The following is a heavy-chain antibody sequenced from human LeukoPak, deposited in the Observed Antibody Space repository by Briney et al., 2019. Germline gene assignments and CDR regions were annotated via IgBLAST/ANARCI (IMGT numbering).Heavy chain of an antibody. CDR2: INSDGSAT. CDR3: ASHREDIVVVPAAIAYDY. CDR1: GFNFTNYW. D-gene: IGHD2-2*01. Sequence: GGSLRLSCAASGFNFTNYWMHWVRQAPGKGLVWVSHINSDGSATRYADSVKGRFTISRDNAMNTLYLQMNSLRAEDTAVYYCASHREDIVVVPAAIAYDYWGQGTLVTVSS. J-gene: IGHJ4*02. V-gene: IGHV3-74*01.